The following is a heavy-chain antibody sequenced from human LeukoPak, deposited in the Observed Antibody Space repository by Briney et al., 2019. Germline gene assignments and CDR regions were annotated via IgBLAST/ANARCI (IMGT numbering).Heavy chain of an antibody. CDR1: GYIFSNYG. CDR2: ISAANGDI. J-gene: IGHJ3*02. D-gene: IGHD3-22*01. CDR3: ARVKSYYYDTSDKDAFDI. V-gene: IGHV1-18*01. Sequence: ASVKVSCKGSGYIFSNYGISWVRQAPGQGLEWMGWISAANGDIIYAKKVQGRVTMTTDISTSTVYMELSSLRSEDTAVYYCARVKSYYYDTSDKDAFDIWGQGTMVTVSS.